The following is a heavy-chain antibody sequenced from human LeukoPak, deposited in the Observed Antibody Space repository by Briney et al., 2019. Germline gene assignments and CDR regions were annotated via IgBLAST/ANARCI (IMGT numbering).Heavy chain of an antibody. V-gene: IGHV3-74*01. D-gene: IGHD3-16*01. Sequence: GGSLRLSCAASGFTFSIYWMHWARQVPGKGLVWVSHINSDVSGTSYADSVKGRFTISRDNAKNTLYLQMNSLRAEDTAIYYCARAGVGGAFDIWGQGTMATVSS. J-gene: IGHJ3*02. CDR1: GFTFSIYW. CDR3: ARAGVGGAFDI. CDR2: INSDVSGT.